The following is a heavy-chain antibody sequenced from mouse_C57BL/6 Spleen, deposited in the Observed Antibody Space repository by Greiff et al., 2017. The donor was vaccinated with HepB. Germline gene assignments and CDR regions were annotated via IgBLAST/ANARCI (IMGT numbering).Heavy chain of an antibody. Sequence: QVQLQQSGAELVRPGTSVKMSCKASGYTFTNYWIGWAKQRPGHGLEWIGDIYPGGGYTNYNEKFKGKATLTADKSSSTAYMQFSSLTSEDSAIYYCARKGQLYAMDYWGQGTSVTVSA. D-gene: IGHD6-1*01. J-gene: IGHJ4*01. V-gene: IGHV1-63*01. CDR2: IYPGGGYT. CDR3: ARKGQLYAMDY. CDR1: GYTFTNYW.